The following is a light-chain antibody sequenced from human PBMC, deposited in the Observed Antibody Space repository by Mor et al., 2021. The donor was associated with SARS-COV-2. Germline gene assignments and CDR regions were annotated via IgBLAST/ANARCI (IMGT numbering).Light chain of an antibody. CDR1: QSISSW. J-gene: IGKJ1*01. CDR2: KAS. Sequence: VGDRVTITCLASQSISSWLAWYQQKPGKAPKLLIYKASSLESGVPSRFSGSGSGTEFTLTISSLQPDDFAVYYCQQYNNWPPWTFGQGTKVE. V-gene: IGKV1-5*03. CDR3: QQYNNWPPWT.